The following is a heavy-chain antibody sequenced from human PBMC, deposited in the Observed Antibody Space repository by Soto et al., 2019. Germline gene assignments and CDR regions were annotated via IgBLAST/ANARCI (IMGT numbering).Heavy chain of an antibody. Sequence: SETLSLTCPVSGVSISSYYWSWIRQPPGKGLEWIGYIYYSGSTNYNPSLKSRVTISVDTSKNQFSLKLSSVTAADTAVYYCASRQSTPPPFDYGGQETLVTVS. CDR2: IYYSGST. V-gene: IGHV4-59*01. J-gene: IGHJ4*02. CDR1: GVSISSYY. CDR3: ASRQSTPPPFDY.